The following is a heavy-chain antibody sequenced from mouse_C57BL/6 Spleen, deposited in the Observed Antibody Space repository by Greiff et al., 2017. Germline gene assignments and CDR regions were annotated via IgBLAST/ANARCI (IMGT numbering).Heavy chain of an antibody. Sequence: QVQLQQSGAELVKPGASVKLSCKASGYTFTSYWMQWVKQRPGQGLEWIGEIDPSDSYTNYNQKFKGKATLTVDTSSSTAYMQLSSLTSEDSAVYYCARGRIYYYGSSHYFDYWGQGTTLTVSS. CDR2: IDPSDSYT. D-gene: IGHD1-1*01. CDR3: ARGRIYYYGSSHYFDY. V-gene: IGHV1-50*01. J-gene: IGHJ2*01. CDR1: GYTFTSYW.